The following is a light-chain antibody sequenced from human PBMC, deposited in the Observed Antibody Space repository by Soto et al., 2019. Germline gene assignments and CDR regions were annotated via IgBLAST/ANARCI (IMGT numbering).Light chain of an antibody. CDR3: CSYAGSSTQL. V-gene: IGLV2-23*01. CDR2: EDS. Sequence: QSALTQPASVSGSPGQSITISCTGTSSDIGSYNLVSWYQQHPGKAPKLMISEDSKRPSGVSNRFSGSKSGNTASLTISGLQAEDEADYYCCSYAGSSTQLFGGGTKLTVL. CDR1: SSDIGSYNL. J-gene: IGLJ2*01.